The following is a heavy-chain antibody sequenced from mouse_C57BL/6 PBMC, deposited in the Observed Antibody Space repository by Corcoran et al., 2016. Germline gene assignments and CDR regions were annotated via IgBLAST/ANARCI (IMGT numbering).Heavy chain of an antibody. V-gene: IGHV9-3*01. D-gene: IGHD1-1*01. CDR2: INNYSGVP. CDR3: ARSNITTVEAYY. J-gene: IGHJ2*01. Sequence: QIQLVLYGPELQKPGETVTMSCKDSGYTFTTYGLSWVQQDTGKVLKGMGWINNYSGVPTYADDFKGRFAFSFETSASTAYLQINNLTNEDTATYFCARSNITTVEAYYWGQGTTLTVSS. CDR1: GYTFTTYG.